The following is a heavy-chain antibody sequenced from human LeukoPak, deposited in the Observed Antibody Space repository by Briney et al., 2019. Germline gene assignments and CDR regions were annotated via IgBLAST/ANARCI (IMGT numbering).Heavy chain of an antibody. D-gene: IGHD1-26*01. CDR3: ARVGNSGSYFSYFQH. CDR2: ISAYNGNT. V-gene: IGHV1-18*01. Sequence: ASVKVSCKASGYTFNSYGISWVRQAPGQGLEWMGWISAYNGNTNYAQKLQGRVTMTTDTSTSTAYMELRSLRSDDTAVYYCARVGNSGSYFSYFQHWGQGTLVTVSS. CDR1: GYTFNSYG. J-gene: IGHJ1*01.